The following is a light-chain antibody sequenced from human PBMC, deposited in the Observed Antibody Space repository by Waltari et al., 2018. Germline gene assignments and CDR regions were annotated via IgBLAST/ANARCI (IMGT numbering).Light chain of an antibody. Sequence: EIVMTQSPATLSVSPGERLTLPCRASQSISSYLAWYQQKPGQAPRLLIHDASTRATSIPARFGGSGSGTEFTLTISSLQSEDFAVYYCQQYDKWPLTFGGGTEVEIK. J-gene: IGKJ4*01. CDR2: DAS. CDR3: QQYDKWPLT. CDR1: QSISSY. V-gene: IGKV3-15*01.